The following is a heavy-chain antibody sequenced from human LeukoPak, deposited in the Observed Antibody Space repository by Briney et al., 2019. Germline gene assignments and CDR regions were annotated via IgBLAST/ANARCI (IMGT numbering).Heavy chain of an antibody. CDR1: GYSFTYYY. D-gene: IGHD5-18*01. V-gene: IGHV1-46*01. Sequence: ASVKISCKASGYSFTYYYLHWVRQAPGQGLEWMGIMNPGDDSTTYAQKFQGRVTMARDTSPSTVYMELNRLRSEDTAVYYCARESLYGYLDDYWGQGTLVTVSS. CDR2: MNPGDDST. J-gene: IGHJ4*02. CDR3: ARESLYGYLDDY.